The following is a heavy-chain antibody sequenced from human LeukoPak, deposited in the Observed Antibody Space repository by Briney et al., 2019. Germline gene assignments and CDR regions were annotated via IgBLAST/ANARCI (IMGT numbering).Heavy chain of an antibody. CDR3: AKGSGFGWFGESNLFDY. Sequence: PGGSLRLSCAASGFSLSDYWMYWVRQDPGKGLVCVSRLSSDGSNTRYADSVKGRFTVSRDNAKNTLYLQMNSLRAEDTAVYYCAKGSGFGWFGESNLFDYWGQGTLVTVSS. CDR1: GFSLSDYW. CDR2: LSSDGSNT. D-gene: IGHD3-10*01. V-gene: IGHV3-74*01. J-gene: IGHJ4*02.